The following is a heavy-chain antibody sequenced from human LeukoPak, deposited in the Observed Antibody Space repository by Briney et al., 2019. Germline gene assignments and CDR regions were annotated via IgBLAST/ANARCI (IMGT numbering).Heavy chain of an antibody. V-gene: IGHV4-61*02. Sequence: SETLSLTCTVSGGSMSSGSYYWSWIRQPAGKGLEWIGRIYTSGSTNYNPSLKSRVTMSVDTSKNQFSLKLSSVTAADTAVYYCARDLVGATTDYYYYYMDVWGKGTTVTVSS. CDR2: IYTSGST. CDR3: ARDLVGATTDYYYYYMDV. CDR1: GGSMSSGSYY. J-gene: IGHJ6*03. D-gene: IGHD1-26*01.